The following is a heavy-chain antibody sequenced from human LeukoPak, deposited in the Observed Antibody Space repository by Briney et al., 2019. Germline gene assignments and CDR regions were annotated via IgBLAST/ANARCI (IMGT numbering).Heavy chain of an antibody. CDR2: IYYSGST. J-gene: IGHJ3*02. V-gene: IGHV4-59*08. CDR3: ARLRADDCSGGSCYSGGHAFDI. Sequence: PSETLSLTCTVSGGSISSYYWSWIRQPPGKGLEWIGYIYYSGSTSYNPSLKSRVTISVDTSKNQFSLKLSSVTAADTAVYCCARLRADDCSGGSCYSGGHAFDIWGQGTMVTVSS. D-gene: IGHD2-15*01. CDR1: GGSISSYY.